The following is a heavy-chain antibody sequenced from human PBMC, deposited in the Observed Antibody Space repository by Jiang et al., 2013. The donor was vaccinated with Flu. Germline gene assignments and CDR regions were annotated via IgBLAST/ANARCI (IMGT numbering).Heavy chain of an antibody. D-gene: IGHD2-2*01. Sequence: GASVKVSCKASGYTFTSYGISWVRQAPGQGLEWMGWISAYNGNTNYAQKLQGRVTMTTDTSTSTAYMELRSLRSDDTAVYYCARDGTVYFPSDNIVVVPAAIGREGFDYWGQGTLVTVSS. V-gene: IGHV1-18*01. J-gene: IGHJ4*02. CDR1: GYTFTSYG. CDR3: ARDGTVYFPSDNIVVVPAAIGREGFDY. CDR2: ISAYNGNT.